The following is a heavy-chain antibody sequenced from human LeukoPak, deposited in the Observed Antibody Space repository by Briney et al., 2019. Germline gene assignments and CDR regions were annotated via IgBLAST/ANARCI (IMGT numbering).Heavy chain of an antibody. J-gene: IGHJ6*03. V-gene: IGHV3-7*01. Sequence: PGGSLRLSCAASGFTFSSYWMSWVRQAPGKGLEWVANIKQDGSEKYYVDSVKGRFNMSRDNAKNSLYLQMNSLRAEDTAVYYCARVRGVWYYYYYMDVWGKGTTVTISS. CDR3: ARVRGVWYYYYYMDV. CDR2: IKQDGSEK. D-gene: IGHD3-10*01. CDR1: GFTFSSYW.